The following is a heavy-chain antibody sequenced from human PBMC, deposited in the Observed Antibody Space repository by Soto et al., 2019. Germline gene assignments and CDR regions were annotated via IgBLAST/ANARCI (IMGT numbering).Heavy chain of an antibody. J-gene: IGHJ6*02. CDR1: GFTFSSYT. CDR2: ISSSSSYI. D-gene: IGHD6-19*01. Sequence: GGSLRLSCAASGFTFSSYTMNWVRQAPGKGLEWVSSISSSSSYIYYADSVKGRFTISRDNAKNSLYLQMNSLRAEDTALYYCAKDMSGSSGWYVREYYYYGMDVWGQGTTVTVSS. V-gene: IGHV3-21*04. CDR3: AKDMSGSSGWYVREYYYYGMDV.